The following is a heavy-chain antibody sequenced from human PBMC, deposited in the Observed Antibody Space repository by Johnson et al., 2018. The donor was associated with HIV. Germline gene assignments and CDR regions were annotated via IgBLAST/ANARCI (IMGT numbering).Heavy chain of an antibody. CDR1: GFTFDDYG. CDR2: INWNGGST. D-gene: IGHD3-9*01. Sequence: VQLVESGGGVVRPGGSLRLSCAASGFTFDDYGMSWVRQAPGTGLEWVSGINWNGGSTGYADSVKGTFTISRDNAKNSLYLQMNSVIAEDTAVYYCAREGYYDILTGYDRGAFDIWGQGTMVTVSS. J-gene: IGHJ3*02. CDR3: AREGYYDILTGYDRGAFDI. V-gene: IGHV3-20*04.